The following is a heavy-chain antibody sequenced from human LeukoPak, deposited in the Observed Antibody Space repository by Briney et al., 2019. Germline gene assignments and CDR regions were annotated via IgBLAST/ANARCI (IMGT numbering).Heavy chain of an antibody. V-gene: IGHV1-58*02. CDR3: AADLSFPGLRHFDSLSFL. CDR2: IVVGSGNT. J-gene: IGHJ4*02. CDR1: GFTFTSSA. D-gene: IGHD3-9*01. Sequence: GASVKVSCKASGFTFTSSAMKWVRQARGQPLEWRGWIVVGSGNTNYAQKFQERVPITRDMSTSTAYMALSSLRSEDTAVYHCAADLSFPGLRHFDSLSFLWGQGTLVTVSS.